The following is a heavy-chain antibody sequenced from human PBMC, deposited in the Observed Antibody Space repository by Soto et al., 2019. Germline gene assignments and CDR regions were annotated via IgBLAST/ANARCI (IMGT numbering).Heavy chain of an antibody. D-gene: IGHD3-22*01. V-gene: IGHV5-10-1*01. J-gene: IGHJ4*02. Sequence: GESLKISCKGSGYSFAGYWITWVRQKPGKGLEWMGRIDPSDSQTYYSPSFRGHVTISVTKSITTVFLQWSSLRASDTAMYYCARQIYDSDTGPNFQYYFDSWGQETPVTVSS. CDR2: IDPSDSQT. CDR3: ARQIYDSDTGPNFQYYFDS. CDR1: GYSFAGYW.